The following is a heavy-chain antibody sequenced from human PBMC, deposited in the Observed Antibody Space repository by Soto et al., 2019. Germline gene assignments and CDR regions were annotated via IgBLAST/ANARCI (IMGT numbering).Heavy chain of an antibody. D-gene: IGHD1-26*01. CDR3: ARDYTSRIAGSGNGFEY. CDR2: IYYSGST. V-gene: IGHV4-61*01. Sequence: QVQLQESGPGLVKPSETLSLTCTVSGGSVSSGSYYWTWIRQPPGKGLEWIGYIYYSGSTKYNPSLKSRVTISVDTSKNQSSLKLSSVTAADTAVYYCARDYTSRIAGSGNGFEYWGQGTLVTVSS. J-gene: IGHJ4*02. CDR1: GGSVSSGSYY.